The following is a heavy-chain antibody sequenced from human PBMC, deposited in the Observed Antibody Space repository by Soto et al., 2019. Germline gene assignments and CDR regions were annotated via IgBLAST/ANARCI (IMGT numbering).Heavy chain of an antibody. CDR1: GGTFSTYT. CDR3: AGDPDSHYNDSHASSYP. V-gene: IGHV1-69*08. D-gene: IGHD3-22*01. J-gene: IGHJ5*02. Sequence: QVQLVQSGAEVKKPGSSVKVSCKASGGTFSTYTITWVRQAPGQGLEWMGRIIPIIGIINYAQKCQGRVTITADKFTGTAYMELTRLRSDDTAVYYCAGDPDSHYNDSHASSYPWGQGTLVTVSS. CDR2: IIPIIGII.